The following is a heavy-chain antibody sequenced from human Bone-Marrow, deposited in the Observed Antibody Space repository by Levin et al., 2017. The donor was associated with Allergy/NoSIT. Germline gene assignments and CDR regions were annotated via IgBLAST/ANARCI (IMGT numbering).Heavy chain of an antibody. J-gene: IGHJ4*02. CDR1: GGPVSGGSYQ. V-gene: IGHV4-61*01. CDR2: SYYSGKT. D-gene: IGHD6-13*01. Sequence: PSETLSLTCAVSGGPVSGGSYQWTWIRQPPGKGLEWIGYSYYSGKTNYNPSLQSRVAISVDTSKNQFSLILRSVTAADTALYYCARFRLGAAATLFDSWGQGTLVTVSS. CDR3: ARFRLGAAATLFDS.